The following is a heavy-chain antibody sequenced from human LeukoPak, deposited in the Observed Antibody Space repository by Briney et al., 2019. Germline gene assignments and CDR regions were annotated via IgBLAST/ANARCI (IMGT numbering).Heavy chain of an antibody. CDR1: GYTFTGYY. V-gene: IGHV1-2*02. J-gene: IGHJ3*02. D-gene: IGHD3-22*01. CDR2: INPNSGGT. CDR3: ARDKAYYYDSSGYGGAFDI. Sequence: ASVKVSCKASGYTFTGYYMHWVRQAPGQGLEWKGWINPNSGGTNYAQKLQGRVTMTRDTSISTAYMELSRLRSDDTAVYYCARDKAYYYDSSGYGGAFDIWGQGTMVTVSS.